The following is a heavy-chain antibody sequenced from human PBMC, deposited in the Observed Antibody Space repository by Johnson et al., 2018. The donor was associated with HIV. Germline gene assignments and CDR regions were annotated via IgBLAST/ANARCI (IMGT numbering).Heavy chain of an antibody. CDR1: GFTFSTNW. CDR2: INSEGSST. D-gene: IGHD1-26*01. V-gene: IGHV3-74*01. J-gene: IGHJ3*02. Sequence: MLLVESGGDLVQPGGSLRLSCVGSGFTFSTNWMHWVRQAPGKGLVWVSRINSEGSSTSYAESVKGRFTISRDNAKNTLYLQMDSLGAEDTAVYYCARAVGGSYHDAFDSWGQGTMVTVSS. CDR3: ARAVGGSYHDAFDS.